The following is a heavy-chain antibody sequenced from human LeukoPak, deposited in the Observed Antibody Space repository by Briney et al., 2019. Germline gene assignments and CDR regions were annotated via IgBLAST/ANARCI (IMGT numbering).Heavy chain of an antibody. Sequence: SGPTLVKPTQTLTLTCTFSGFSLSTSGVGVGWIRQPPGKALEWLALIYWNDDKRYSPSLKSRLTITKDTSKNQVVLTMTNMDPVDTATYYCAHRLNSGIYGDYGYWGQGTLVTVSS. CDR2: IYWNDDK. CDR1: GFSLSTSGVG. J-gene: IGHJ4*02. CDR3: AHRLNSGIYGDYGY. D-gene: IGHD4-17*01. V-gene: IGHV2-5*01.